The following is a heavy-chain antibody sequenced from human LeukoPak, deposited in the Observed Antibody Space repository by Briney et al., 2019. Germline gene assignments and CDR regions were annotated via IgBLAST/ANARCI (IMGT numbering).Heavy chain of an antibody. Sequence: GASVKVSCKASGYTFSSYDINWMRKATGLGRELMGWMNPNTGNTGYAQNFQGRVTMTRNTSISTAYMELSSLRSEDTAVYNCATGKGYWGQGTLVTVSS. D-gene: IGHD3-10*01. J-gene: IGHJ4*02. CDR3: ATGKGY. CDR1: GYTFSSYD. V-gene: IGHV1-8*01. CDR2: MNPNTGNT.